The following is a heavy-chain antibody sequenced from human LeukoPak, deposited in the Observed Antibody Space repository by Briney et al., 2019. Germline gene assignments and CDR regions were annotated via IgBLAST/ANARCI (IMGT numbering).Heavy chain of an antibody. V-gene: IGHV3-15*01. D-gene: IGHD3-16*02. J-gene: IGHJ4*02. CDR2: IKSKTDGGTT. Sequence: PGGSLRLPCAASGFTFSNAWMSWVRQAPGKGLEWVGRIKSKTDGGTTDYAAPVKGRFTISRDDSKNTLYLQMNSLKTEDTAVYYCTTAPFGGVIVNDYWGQGTLVTVSS. CDR1: GFTFSNAW. CDR3: TTAPFGGVIVNDY.